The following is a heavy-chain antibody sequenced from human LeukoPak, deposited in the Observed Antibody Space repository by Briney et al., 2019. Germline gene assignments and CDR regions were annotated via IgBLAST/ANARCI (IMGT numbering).Heavy chain of an antibody. Sequence: PSETLSLTCAVSGYSISSGFYWGWIRQPPGKGLEWIGSIYHSGSTYYNPSLKSRVTISVDTSKNQFSLKLTSVTAADTAVYYCASSFEDYYDTSGYFRWGQGTQVTVSS. CDR2: IYHSGST. V-gene: IGHV4-38-2*01. D-gene: IGHD3-22*01. CDR1: GYSISSGFY. CDR3: ASSFEDYYDTSGYFR. J-gene: IGHJ4*02.